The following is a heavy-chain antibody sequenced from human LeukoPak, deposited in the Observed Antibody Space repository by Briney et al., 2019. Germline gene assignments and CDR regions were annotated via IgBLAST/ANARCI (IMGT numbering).Heavy chain of an antibody. CDR3: ARDHGERGFDY. V-gene: IGHV4-59*01. CDR1: GGSISSYY. Sequence: PSETLSLTCTVSGGSISSYYWSWIRQPPGKGLEWIGYIYYSGSTNYNPSLKSRVTISVDTSKNQFSLKLSSVTAADTAVYYCARDHGERGFDYWGQGTLVTVSS. J-gene: IGHJ4*02. CDR2: IYYSGST. D-gene: IGHD4-17*01.